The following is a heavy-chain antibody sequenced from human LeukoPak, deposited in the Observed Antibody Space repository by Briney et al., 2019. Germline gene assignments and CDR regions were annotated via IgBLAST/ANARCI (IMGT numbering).Heavy chain of an antibody. V-gene: IGHV3-48*03. D-gene: IGHD6-13*01. Sequence: GGSLRLSCAASGFTFSSYEMNWVRQAPGKGLEWVSYISSSGSTIYYADSVKGRFTISRDNAKNSLYLQMNSLRAEDTAVYYCARSLEAGYSSSWYWGYWGQGTLVTVSS. J-gene: IGHJ4*02. CDR2: ISSSGSTI. CDR3: ARSLEAGYSSSWYWGY. CDR1: GFTFSSYE.